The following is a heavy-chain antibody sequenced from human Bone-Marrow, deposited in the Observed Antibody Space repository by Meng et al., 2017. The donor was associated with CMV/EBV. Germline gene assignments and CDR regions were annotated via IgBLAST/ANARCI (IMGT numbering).Heavy chain of an antibody. CDR2: ISYDGSNK. CDR3: AKEGIQGSFDY. J-gene: IGHJ4*02. V-gene: IGHV3-30-3*01. D-gene: IGHD5-18*01. Sequence: GGSLRLSCAASGFTFSSYAMHWVRQAPGKGLEWVAVISYDGSNKYYADSVKGRFTISRDNSKNTLYLQMNSLRAEDTAVYYCAKEGIQGSFDYWGQGTLVTVSS. CDR1: GFTFSSYA.